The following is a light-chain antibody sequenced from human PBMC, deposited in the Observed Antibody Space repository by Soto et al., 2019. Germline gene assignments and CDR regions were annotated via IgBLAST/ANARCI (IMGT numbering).Light chain of an antibody. CDR1: SSDVGGYNY. Sequence: QSVLTQPASVSGSPGQSIAISCTGTSSDVGGYNYVSWYQQHPGKAPKLMIHEVSNRPSGVSDRFSGSKSGNTASLTISGLQADYEADYYCSSHTSYSTRVFGTGTKLTVL. CDR2: EVS. V-gene: IGLV2-14*01. J-gene: IGLJ1*01. CDR3: SSHTSYSTRV.